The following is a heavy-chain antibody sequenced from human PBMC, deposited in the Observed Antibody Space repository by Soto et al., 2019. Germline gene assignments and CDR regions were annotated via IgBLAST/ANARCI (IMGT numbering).Heavy chain of an antibody. Sequence: QVQLVQSGAEMKKPGSSVKVSCKASGGTFGSYSLSWVRQAPGQGLEWMGKIIPVLNITNYAQKFQGRVTITAGKSTTTSYMELSSLMSEDTAMYYCARVGFCDIISCFVFKEVCAFDIWGQGTMFTVSS. D-gene: IGHD2-15*01. CDR2: IIPVLNIT. CDR1: GGTFGSYS. J-gene: IGHJ3*02. V-gene: IGHV1-69*02. CDR3: ARVGFCDIISCFVFKEVCAFDI.